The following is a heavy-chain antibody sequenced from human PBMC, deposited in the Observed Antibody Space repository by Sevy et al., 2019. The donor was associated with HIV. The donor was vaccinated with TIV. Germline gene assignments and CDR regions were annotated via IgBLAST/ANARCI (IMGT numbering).Heavy chain of an antibody. CDR3: VIGRGAY. J-gene: IGHJ4*02. D-gene: IGHD3-16*01. CDR2: IHQYGGDE. Sequence: GGSLRLSCAVSAITFTNSFTGWVRQAPGKGLEWVAIIHQYGGDEYYVDSVRGRFIVSRDNAKNSLFLQMNSLRDEDTAVYYCVIGRGAYWGQGGLVTVSS. V-gene: IGHV3-7*01. CDR1: AITFTNSF.